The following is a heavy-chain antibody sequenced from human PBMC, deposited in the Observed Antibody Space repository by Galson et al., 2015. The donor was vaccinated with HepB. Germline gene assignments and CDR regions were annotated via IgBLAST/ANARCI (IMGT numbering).Heavy chain of an antibody. V-gene: IGHV3-15*01. D-gene: IGHD1-26*01. CDR1: GFTFSNAW. CDR3: TTALPTHSGSYYFDY. Sequence: SLRLSCAASGFTFSNAWMSWVRQAPGKGLEWVGRIKSKTDGGTTDYAAPVKGRFTISRDDSKNTLYLQMNSLKTEDTAVYYCTTALPTHSGSYYFDYWGQGTLVTVSS. J-gene: IGHJ4*02. CDR2: IKSKTDGGTT.